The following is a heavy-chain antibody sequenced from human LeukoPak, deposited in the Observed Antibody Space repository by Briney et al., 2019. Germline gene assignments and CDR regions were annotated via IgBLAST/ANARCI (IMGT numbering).Heavy chain of an antibody. V-gene: IGHV1-18*01. CDR1: GYTFTSYG. CDR2: ISAYNGNT. CDR3: ARRSGSYGADYYYYYYMDV. Sequence: ASVKVSCKASGYTFTSYGISWVRQAPGQGLEWMGWISAYNGNTNYAQKLQGRVTMTTDTSTSTAYMELRSLRSDDTAVYYCARRSGSYGADYYYYYYMDVWGKGTTVTVSS. J-gene: IGHJ6*03. D-gene: IGHD1-26*01.